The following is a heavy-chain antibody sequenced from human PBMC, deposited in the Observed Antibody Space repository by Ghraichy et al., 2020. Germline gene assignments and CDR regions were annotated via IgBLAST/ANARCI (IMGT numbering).Heavy chain of an antibody. CDR1: DGSIDNYY. V-gene: IGHV4-59*01. D-gene: IGHD4-11*01. Sequence: SETLSLTCTVSDGSIDNYYWTWIRQPPGKGLEWIGHIYYAGSVNYHPSLRSRVTISVDTSKNQFSLKLSSVTTADTAVYYCARDMETTLDYWGQGILVTVSS. CDR3: ARDMETTLDY. J-gene: IGHJ4*02. CDR2: IYYAGSV.